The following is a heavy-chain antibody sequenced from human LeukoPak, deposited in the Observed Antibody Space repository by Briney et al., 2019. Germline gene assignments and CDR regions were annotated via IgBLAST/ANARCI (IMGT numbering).Heavy chain of an antibody. V-gene: IGHV3-66*01. CDR3: ARDPGYGLGVDYGDY. D-gene: IGHD3-10*01. J-gene: IGHJ4*02. CDR2: IHRGGNT. Sequence: QPGGSLRLSCAASGFTVSGNYMSWVRQAPGKGLEWLSVIHRGGNTYYADSVKGRFTISRDSSKNTVFLQMDCLRAEDTAVYYCARDPGYGLGVDYGDYWGQGTLVTVSS. CDR1: GFTVSGNY.